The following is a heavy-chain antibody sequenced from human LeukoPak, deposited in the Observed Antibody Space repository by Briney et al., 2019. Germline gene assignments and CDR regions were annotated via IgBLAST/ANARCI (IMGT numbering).Heavy chain of an antibody. V-gene: IGHV5-51*01. D-gene: IGHD6-25*01. CDR2: IYPGDSDT. CDR3: ARRAASSPWNYFEY. Sequence: GESLKISCKGSGYSFTTYWIGWARQMPGKGLEWMGIIYPGDSDTRYSPSFQGQASISADRSFSTAYLQWSSLKASDTAMYYCARRAASSPWNYFEYWGQGTLVTVSS. J-gene: IGHJ4*02. CDR1: GYSFTTYW.